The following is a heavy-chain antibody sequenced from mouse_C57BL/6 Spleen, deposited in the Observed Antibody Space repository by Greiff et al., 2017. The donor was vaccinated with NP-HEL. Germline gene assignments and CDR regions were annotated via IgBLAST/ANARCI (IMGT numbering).Heavy chain of an antibody. D-gene: IGHD2-4*01. CDR3: TTRAYDYDGDWYFDV. V-gene: IGHV14-1*01. CDR1: GFNIKDYY. J-gene: IGHJ1*03. Sequence: VQLKQSGAELVRPGASVKLSCTASGFNIKDYYMHWVKQRPEQGLEWIGRIDPEDGDTEYAPKFQGKATMTADTSSNTAYLQLSSLTSEDTAVYYCTTRAYDYDGDWYFDVWGTGTTVTVSS. CDR2: IDPEDGDT.